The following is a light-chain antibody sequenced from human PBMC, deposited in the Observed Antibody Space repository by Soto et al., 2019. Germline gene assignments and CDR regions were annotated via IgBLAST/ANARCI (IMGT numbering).Light chain of an antibody. Sequence: VLTQSPSSLAVSLGERATVNCRSSQSFLDNSTNKSYLAWYQKNPVHPPNLLVPWASVREAGGPDRFSGGGSGTDFTLTLSSLQAEDVAVYYCHQYYTTPQTFGQGTQLEIK. J-gene: IGKJ2*01. CDR1: QSFLDNSTNKSY. V-gene: IGKV4-1*01. CDR2: WAS. CDR3: HQYYTTPQT.